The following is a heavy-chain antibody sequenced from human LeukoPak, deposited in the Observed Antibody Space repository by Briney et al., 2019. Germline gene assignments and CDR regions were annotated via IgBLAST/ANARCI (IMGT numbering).Heavy chain of an antibody. CDR2: IYPGDSDT. D-gene: IGHD4-17*01. Sequence: GESLKISCKGSGYSFTSYWIGWVLQMPGKGLEWMGIIYPGDSDTRYSPSFRGQVTISADKSISTAYLQWSSLKASDTAMYYCARRSSTVTPVVDVWGQGTTVTVSS. CDR3: ARRSSTVTPVVDV. V-gene: IGHV5-51*01. CDR1: GYSFTSYW. J-gene: IGHJ6*02.